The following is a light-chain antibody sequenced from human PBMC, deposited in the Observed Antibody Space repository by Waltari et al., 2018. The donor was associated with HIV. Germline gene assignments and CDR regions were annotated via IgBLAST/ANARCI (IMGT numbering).Light chain of an antibody. CDR2: PDT. CDR1: KLGDKY. Sequence: SYKLTQPPSLSVSPGQRASIPCSCPKLGDKYTSCCHKRPGQSPVLVIFPDTKRPSGIPERFSGSKSGDTATLTISGIQAMDEADYYCQTWDNGTVIFGGGTTLTVL. CDR3: QTWDNGTVI. J-gene: IGLJ2*01. V-gene: IGLV3-1*01.